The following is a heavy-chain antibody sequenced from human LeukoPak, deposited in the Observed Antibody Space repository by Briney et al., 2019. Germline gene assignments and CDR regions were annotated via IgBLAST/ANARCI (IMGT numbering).Heavy chain of an antibody. Sequence: ASVKVSCKTSGYTFTGYFMHWVRQAPGQGLEWMGWINPNSGGTDYAQKFRGRVTITRDTSISTAYMELSRLRSDDTAVYYCARDSVAYCRGDCYPAHPDYWGQGTLVTVSS. CDR1: GYTFTGYF. CDR3: ARDSVAYCRGDCYPAHPDY. CDR2: INPNSGGT. D-gene: IGHD2-21*02. V-gene: IGHV1-2*02. J-gene: IGHJ4*02.